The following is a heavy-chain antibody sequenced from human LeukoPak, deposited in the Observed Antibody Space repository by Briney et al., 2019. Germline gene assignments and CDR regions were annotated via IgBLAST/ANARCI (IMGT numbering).Heavy chain of an antibody. CDR1: GFTFSTYE. D-gene: IGHD3-3*01. CDR3: AILDAGIPFDS. V-gene: IGHV3-48*03. CDR2: ISNDGGTI. Sequence: GGSLRLSCAPSGFTFSTYEMNWVRQAPGKGLEWVSYISNDGGTIYYADSVRGRFSISRDNAKNSLYLQMTSLRAEDTAVYYCAILDAGIPFDSWDQGTLVTVSS. J-gene: IGHJ4*02.